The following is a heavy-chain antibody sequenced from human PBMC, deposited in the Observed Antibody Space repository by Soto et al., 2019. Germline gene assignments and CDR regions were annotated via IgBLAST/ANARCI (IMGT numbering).Heavy chain of an antibody. V-gene: IGHV1-18*01. Sequence: QVQLVQSGAEVKKPGASVKVSCKASGYTFTGYGISWVRQAPGQGLERMGWISAYNGNTNYAQKLQGRVTMTTDTSTSTAYMELRSLRADDTAVYYCARAPGPRINFDWLSIDYWGQGTLVTVSS. CDR3: ARAPGPRINFDWLSIDY. D-gene: IGHD3-9*01. CDR2: ISAYNGNT. CDR1: GYTFTGYG. J-gene: IGHJ4*02.